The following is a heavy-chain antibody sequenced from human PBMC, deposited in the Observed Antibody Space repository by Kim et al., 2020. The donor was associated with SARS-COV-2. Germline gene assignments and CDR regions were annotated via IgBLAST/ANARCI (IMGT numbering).Heavy chain of an antibody. V-gene: IGHV1-2*02. CDR1: EYTFTDYY. Sequence: ASVKVSCKASEYTFTDYYIHWVRQAPGLGLEWMGWIIPKNGGTKYTEKFQGRVTITRDTSISTAYMDLRGLTSGDTAVYYCAREEGTVTTDYYYGLDVWGQGTTITVSS. CDR2: IIPKNGGT. D-gene: IGHD4-4*01. CDR3: AREEGTVTTDYYYGLDV. J-gene: IGHJ6*02.